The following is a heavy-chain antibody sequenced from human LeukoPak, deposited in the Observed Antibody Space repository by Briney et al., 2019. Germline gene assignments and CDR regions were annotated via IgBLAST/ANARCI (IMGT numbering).Heavy chain of an antibody. CDR1: GYSISSGYY. V-gene: IGHV4-38-2*01. Sequence: SETLSLTCAVSGYSISSGYYWGWIRQPPGKGLEGIGSIYHSGSTYYNPSLKSRVTISVDTSKNQFSLKLSSVTAADTAVYYCARPLSDDYGDYEDYWGQGTLVTVSS. J-gene: IGHJ4*02. CDR3: ARPLSDDYGDYEDY. D-gene: IGHD4-17*01. CDR2: IYHSGST.